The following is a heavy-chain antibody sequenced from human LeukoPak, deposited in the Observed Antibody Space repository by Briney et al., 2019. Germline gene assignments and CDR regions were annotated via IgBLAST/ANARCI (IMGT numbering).Heavy chain of an antibody. J-gene: IGHJ6*03. CDR3: ARHYRYSYGFYYYYYMDV. CDR1: GYSISSGYY. V-gene: IGHV4-38-2*01. Sequence: PSETLSLTCAVSGYSISSGYYWGWIRQPPGKGLEWIGSIYYSGSTYYNPPLKSRVTISVDTSKNQFSLKLSSVTAADTAVYYCARHYRYSYGFYYYYYMDVWGKGTAVTVSS. D-gene: IGHD5-18*01. CDR2: IYYSGST.